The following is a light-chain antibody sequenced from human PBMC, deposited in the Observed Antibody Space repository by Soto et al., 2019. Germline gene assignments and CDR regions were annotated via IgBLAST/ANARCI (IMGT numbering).Light chain of an antibody. CDR1: QSISMY. Sequence: DIQMTQSPSSLSASVGDRVTITCRASQSISMYLNWYQQKPGKAPKLLIYAASSLQSGVPSRFSGSGSGTDFTLTISGLQPEDSASYYCQQSYSTMVTFGQGTRLDIK. J-gene: IGKJ5*01. CDR3: QQSYSTMVT. CDR2: AAS. V-gene: IGKV1-39*01.